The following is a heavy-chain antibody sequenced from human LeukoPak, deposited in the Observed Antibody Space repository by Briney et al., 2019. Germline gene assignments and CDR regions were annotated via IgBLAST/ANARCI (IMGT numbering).Heavy chain of an antibody. Sequence: GGSLRLSCAASGFTFSSYSMNWVRQAPGKGLEWVSSITSSSNYIYYADSVKGRFTISRDNAKNSLYLQMNSPRAEDTAVYYRARDVEAMAAAGGGVDYWGQGTLVTVSS. J-gene: IGHJ4*02. D-gene: IGHD6-13*01. CDR3: ARDVEAMAAAGGGVDY. CDR1: GFTFSSYS. CDR2: ITSSSNYI. V-gene: IGHV3-21*01.